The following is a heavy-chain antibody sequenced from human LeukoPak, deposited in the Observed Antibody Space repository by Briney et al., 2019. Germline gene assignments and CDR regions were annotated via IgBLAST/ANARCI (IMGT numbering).Heavy chain of an antibody. J-gene: IGHJ4*02. CDR1: GFTFSNYA. Sequence: GGSLRLSCAASGFTFSNYAMSWVRQTPGKGLEWVSAISSDGNIYYADSVKGRFTISRDNSKNTLYLQMDSLRAEDTAVYYCAKILTYYYDSSGYQFDYWGQGTLVTVSS. V-gene: IGHV3-23*01. CDR2: ISSDGNI. CDR3: AKILTYYYDSSGYQFDY. D-gene: IGHD3-22*01.